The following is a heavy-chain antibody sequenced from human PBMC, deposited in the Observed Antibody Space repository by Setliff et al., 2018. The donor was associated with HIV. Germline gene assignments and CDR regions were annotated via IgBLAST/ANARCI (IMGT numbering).Heavy chain of an antibody. CDR2: IAPSSGGI. J-gene: IGHJ4*02. V-gene: IGHV1-46*01. CDR3: ARDQPQDYDSLAGYYTGRYFDY. Sequence: ASVKVSCKASGYTFTSYILHWVRQAAGQGLEWVGRIAPSSGGIHYAQKFQDRVTMTRDTSTSTVYMDLSRLRSEDTAVYYCARDQPQDYDSLAGYYTGRYFDYWGRGTLVTVSS. CDR1: GYTFTSYI. D-gene: IGHD3-9*01.